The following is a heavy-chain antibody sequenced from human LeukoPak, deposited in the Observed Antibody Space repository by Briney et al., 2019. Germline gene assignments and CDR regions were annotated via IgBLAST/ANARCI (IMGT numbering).Heavy chain of an antibody. Sequence: QPGGSMRLSCAGSGFTFSSYEMNWVRQAPGKGLEWVSYISSSGSTIYYADSVKGRFTISRDNAKNSLYLQMNSLRAEDTAVYYCARGGYCGGDCYYYYYYGMDVWGQGTTVTVSS. V-gene: IGHV3-48*03. CDR2: ISSSGSTI. CDR3: ARGGYCGGDCYYYYYYGMDV. CDR1: GFTFSSYE. J-gene: IGHJ6*02. D-gene: IGHD2-21*02.